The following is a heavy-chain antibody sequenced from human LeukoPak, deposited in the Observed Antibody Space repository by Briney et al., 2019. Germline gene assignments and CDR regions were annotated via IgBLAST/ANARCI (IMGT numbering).Heavy chain of an antibody. D-gene: IGHD1-26*01. Sequence: SETLSLTCAVYGGSFSGYYWSWIRQPPGKGLEWIGEINHSGSTNYNPSLKSRVAISVDTSKNQFSLKLSSVTAADTAVYYCARVGATVDYWGQGTLVTVSS. CDR2: INHSGST. CDR1: GGSFSGYY. V-gene: IGHV4-34*01. J-gene: IGHJ4*02. CDR3: ARVGATVDY.